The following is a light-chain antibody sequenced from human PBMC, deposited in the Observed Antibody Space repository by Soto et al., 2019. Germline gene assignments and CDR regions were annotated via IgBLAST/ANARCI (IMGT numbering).Light chain of an antibody. CDR2: GAS. V-gene: IGKV3-20*01. CDR3: QQYGSSPWT. Sequence: EIVLTQSPGTLSLSSGERATLSCRASQSVSDNYLAWYQQKPGQAPRLLIYGASSRAAGIPDRFSGSGSGTEFTLTISRLGPADIEEYFCQQYGSSPWTFGQGTKVEIK. CDR1: QSVSDNY. J-gene: IGKJ1*01.